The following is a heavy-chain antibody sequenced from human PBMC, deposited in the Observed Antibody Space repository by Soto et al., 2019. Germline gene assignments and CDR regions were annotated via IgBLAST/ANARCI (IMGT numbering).Heavy chain of an antibody. D-gene: IGHD5-18*01. CDR2: IIPIFSTT. CDR1: GGSFTYT. CDR3: ARLHSHGTYGMDV. V-gene: IGHV1-69*13. J-gene: IGHJ6*02. Sequence: SVKVSCKASGGSFTYTLSWVRQAPGQGLEWMGGIIPIFSTTNYAQKFQGRVTITADESTKTAYMELSNLRSEDTAVYYCARLHSHGTYGMDVWGQGTTVTVSS.